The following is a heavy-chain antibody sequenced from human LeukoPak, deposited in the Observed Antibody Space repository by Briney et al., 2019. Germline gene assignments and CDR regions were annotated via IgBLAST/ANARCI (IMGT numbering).Heavy chain of an antibody. CDR1: GGSFSGYY. D-gene: IGHD3-10*01. Sequence: SETLSLTCAVYGGSFSGYYWSWIRQPPGKGLEWIGEINHSGSTNYNPSVKSRVTISVDTSKNQFSLKLSSVTAADTAVYYCARARGGDYYGSGSPLVYYFDYWGQGTLVTVSS. V-gene: IGHV4-34*01. CDR3: ARARGGDYYGSGSPLVYYFDY. J-gene: IGHJ4*02. CDR2: INHSGST.